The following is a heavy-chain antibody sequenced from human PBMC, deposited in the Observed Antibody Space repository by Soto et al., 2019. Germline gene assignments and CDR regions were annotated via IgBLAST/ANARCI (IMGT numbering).Heavy chain of an antibody. CDR1: GGAISSYY. D-gene: IGHD3-3*01. J-gene: IGHJ6*04. Sequence: SATLSLTCTVSGGAISSYYWSCIRQHPGKGLHWIGYSHYSGSTNYNPSLKSRVTISEGTSKNQFSLKLGVVTAADTAVSYCAGALTYYDVWSGYHHGMGVWGKETTVTV. V-gene: IGHV4-59*01. CDR2: SHYSGST. CDR3: AGALTYYDVWSGYHHGMGV.